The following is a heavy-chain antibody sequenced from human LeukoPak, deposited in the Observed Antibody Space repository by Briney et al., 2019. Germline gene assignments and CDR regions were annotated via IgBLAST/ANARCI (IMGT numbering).Heavy chain of an antibody. Sequence: PSQTLSLTCAISGDSVSSNSAAWNWIRQSPSRGLEWLGRTYYRSKWYNDYAVSVKSRITSNPDTSKNQFSLQLNSVTPEDTAVYYCARDEWLVRGGGFDYWGQGTLVTVSS. J-gene: IGHJ4*02. CDR3: ARDEWLVRGGGFDY. CDR1: GDSVSSNSAA. V-gene: IGHV6-1*01. D-gene: IGHD6-19*01. CDR2: TYYRSKWYN.